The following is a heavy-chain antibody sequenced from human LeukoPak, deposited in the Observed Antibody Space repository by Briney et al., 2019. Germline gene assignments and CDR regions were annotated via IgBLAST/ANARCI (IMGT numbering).Heavy chain of an antibody. J-gene: IGHJ4*02. CDR3: AKENYGDFGPYYFDY. Sequence: GGSLRLSCAASGFTFSSYAMSWVRQAPGKGLEWVSAISGSGGSTYYADSVKGRFTISRDNSKNTLYPQMNSLRAEDTAVYYCAKENYGDFGPYYFDYWGQGTLVTVSS. CDR2: ISGSGGST. V-gene: IGHV3-23*01. CDR1: GFTFSSYA. D-gene: IGHD4-17*01.